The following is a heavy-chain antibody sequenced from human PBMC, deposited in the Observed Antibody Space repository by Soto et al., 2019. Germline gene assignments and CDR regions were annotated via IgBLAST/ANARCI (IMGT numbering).Heavy chain of an antibody. J-gene: IGHJ5*02. CDR2: INWNGGST. CDR3: ARHSGYDWLDWFDP. Sequence: EVQLVESGGGVVRPGGSLRLSCAASGFTFDDYGMSWVRQAPGKGLEWVAGINWNGGSTGYADSVKGRFTISRDNAKNSLYLQMNSLRAEDTALYHCARHSGYDWLDWFDPWGQGTLVTVSS. CDR1: GFTFDDYG. V-gene: IGHV3-20*01. D-gene: IGHD5-12*01.